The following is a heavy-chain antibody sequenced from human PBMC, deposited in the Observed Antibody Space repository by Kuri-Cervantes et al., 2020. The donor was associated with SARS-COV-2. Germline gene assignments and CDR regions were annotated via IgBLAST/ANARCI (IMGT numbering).Heavy chain of an antibody. D-gene: IGHD3-10*02. Sequence: GESLKISCAASGFTFSSYAMHWVRPAPGRGVEWVAIISYDGSDEYCADSVKGRFTISRDNTKSTLFLQMNKVRTEDTAVYYCARDPLTHFHCSGSYPDYWGQGVLVTVSS. V-gene: IGHV3-30-3*01. CDR2: ISYDGSDE. CDR3: ARDPLTHFHCSGSYPDY. CDR1: GFTFSSYA. J-gene: IGHJ4*02.